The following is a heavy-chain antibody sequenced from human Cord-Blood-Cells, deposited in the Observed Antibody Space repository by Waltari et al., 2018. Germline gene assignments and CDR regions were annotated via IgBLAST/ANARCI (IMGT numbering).Heavy chain of an antibody. CDR3: ARELRNSGSSDAFDI. Sequence: QVQLQESGPGLVKPSQTLSLTCTVSGGSIRSGGYYWSWIRPHPGTGLEWIGYIYYSGSTYYNPYLKSRVTISVDTSKNQFSLKLSSVTAADTAVYYCARELRNSGSSDAFDIWGQGTMVTVSS. V-gene: IGHV4-31*03. D-gene: IGHD5-12*01. CDR2: IYYSGST. J-gene: IGHJ3*02. CDR1: GGSIRSGGYY.